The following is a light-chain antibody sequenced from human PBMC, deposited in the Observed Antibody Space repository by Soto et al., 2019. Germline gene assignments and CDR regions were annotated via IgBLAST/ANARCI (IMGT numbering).Light chain of an antibody. CDR2: WAS. J-gene: IGKJ3*01. CDR1: QSVLYSSDNKNY. CDR3: QQYYSVPFT. Sequence: DIVMTQSPDSLAVSLGEWTTINCKSSQSVLYSSDNKNYLAWYQQKPGQPPKLLIYWASTRESGVPDRFSGSGSGPDFPLTISYLQAEDVAVYYCQQYYSVPFTFGPGTKVDIK. V-gene: IGKV4-1*01.